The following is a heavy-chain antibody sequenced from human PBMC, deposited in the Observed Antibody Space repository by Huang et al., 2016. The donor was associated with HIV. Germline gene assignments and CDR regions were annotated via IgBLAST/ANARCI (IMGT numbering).Heavy chain of an antibody. V-gene: IGHV3-72*01. Sequence: EVQLVESGGGLVQPGGSLRLSCAASGFTFSDHYMDWVRQAPGKVVEWVGRSRNKVRSYTTEYAASVKGRFTISRDDSETSLYLQMNSLRTEDSAVYYCTGALASDTGMDVWGQGTTVTVSS. J-gene: IGHJ6*02. D-gene: IGHD6-19*01. CDR3: TGALASDTGMDV. CDR1: GFTFSDHY. CDR2: SRNKVRSYTT.